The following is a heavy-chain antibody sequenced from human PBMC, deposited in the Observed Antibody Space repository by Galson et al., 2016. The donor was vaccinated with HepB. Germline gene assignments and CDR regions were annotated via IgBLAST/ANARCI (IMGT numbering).Heavy chain of an antibody. Sequence: SLRLSCAASGFTFSTYAVGWVRQTPGKGLEWVAAISGGGDTAYYADSVKGRFIISRDNSKNFMSLQMSTLRAEDTAVYYCAKERYCYASGTCDSWGQGTLVTVSS. CDR2: ISGGGDTA. D-gene: IGHD3-10*01. V-gene: IGHV3-23*01. CDR3: AKERYCYASGTCDS. J-gene: IGHJ5*01. CDR1: GFTFSTYA.